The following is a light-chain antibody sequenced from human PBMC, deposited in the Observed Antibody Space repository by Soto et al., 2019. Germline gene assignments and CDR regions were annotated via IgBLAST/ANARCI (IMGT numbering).Light chain of an antibody. J-gene: IGKJ2*01. Sequence: EIVLTQSPGTLSLSPGERATLSCRASQSVSSNNLAWYQQRPGQAPRVVIYGASTRATGIPERFSGSGSGTDFTLTISRLEPEDFAVYYCQQYGSSYTYTFGQGTKLEIK. CDR2: GAS. CDR3: QQYGSSYTYT. CDR1: QSVSSNN. V-gene: IGKV3-20*01.